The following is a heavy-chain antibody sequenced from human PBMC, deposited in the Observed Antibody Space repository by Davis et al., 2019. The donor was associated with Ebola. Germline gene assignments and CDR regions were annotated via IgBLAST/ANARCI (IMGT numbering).Heavy chain of an antibody. D-gene: IGHD2-21*02. J-gene: IGHJ4*02. CDR2: ISAGGAGT. Sequence: GGSLRLSCAASGFTVSGNYMNWVRQAPGKGLEWVSAISAGGAGTYYADSVKGRFTISRDNSKKTLYLQMDSLTAEDTALYYCAKERVTYSGPSLDYWGQGTTVTVSS. CDR3: AKERVTYSGPSLDY. CDR1: GFTVSGNY. V-gene: IGHV3-23*01.